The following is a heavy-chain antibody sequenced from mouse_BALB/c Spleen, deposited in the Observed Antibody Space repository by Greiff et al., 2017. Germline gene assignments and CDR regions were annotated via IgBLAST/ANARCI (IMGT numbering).Heavy chain of an antibody. CDR2: IYPYNGGT. Sequence: EVQLQQSGPELVKPGASVKISCKASGYTFTDYNMHWVKQSHGKSLEWIGYIYPYNGGTGYNQKFKSKATLTVDNSSSTAYMELRSLTSEDSAVYYCATYGNYYFDYWGQGTTLTVSS. J-gene: IGHJ2*01. CDR3: ATYGNYYFDY. V-gene: IGHV1S29*02. CDR1: GYTFTDYN. D-gene: IGHD2-1*01.